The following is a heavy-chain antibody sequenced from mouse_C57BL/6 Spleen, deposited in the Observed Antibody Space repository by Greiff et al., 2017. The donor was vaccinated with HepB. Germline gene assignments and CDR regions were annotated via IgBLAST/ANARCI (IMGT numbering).Heavy chain of an antibody. J-gene: IGHJ4*01. V-gene: IGHV1-47*01. Sequence: VKLLESGAELVKPGASVKMSCKASGYTFTTYPIEWMKQNHGKSLEWIGNFHPYNDDTKYNEKFKGKATLTVEKSSSTVYLELSRLTSDDSAVYYCARRATVVAGAMDYWGQGTSVTVSS. CDR1: GYTFTTYP. D-gene: IGHD1-1*01. CDR3: ARRATVVAGAMDY. CDR2: FHPYNDDT.